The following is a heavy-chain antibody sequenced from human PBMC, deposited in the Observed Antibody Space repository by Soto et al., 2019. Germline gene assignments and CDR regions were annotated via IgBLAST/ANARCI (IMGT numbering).Heavy chain of an antibody. CDR3: ARETLFDSHPDDFDI. Sequence: ASVKVSCKASGGTFSSYTISWVRQAPGQGLEWMGRIIPILGIANYAQKFQGRVTITADKSTSTAYMELSSLRSEDTAVYYCARETLFDSHPDDFDIWGQGTVVTVAS. D-gene: IGHD2-21*01. CDR2: IIPILGIA. J-gene: IGHJ3*02. CDR1: GGTFSSYT. V-gene: IGHV1-69*04.